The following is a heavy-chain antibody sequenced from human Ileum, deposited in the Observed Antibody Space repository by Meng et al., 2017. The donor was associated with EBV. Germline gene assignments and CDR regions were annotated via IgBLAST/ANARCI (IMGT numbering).Heavy chain of an antibody. V-gene: IGHV4-4*02. J-gene: IGHJ4*02. CDR1: CGSITSMNW. Sequence: SGPVLVKTWGVRALTFALVCGSITSMNWWSWVRQPTGNVLEWLGEIYQSGSTNDIPSLKRLATISLEKPKIQFYLKLSSVTDEDTAVYYCASDFWSPQLWYWGQGTLVTVSS. CDR3: ASDFWSPQLWY. D-gene: IGHD3-3*01. CDR2: IYQSGST.